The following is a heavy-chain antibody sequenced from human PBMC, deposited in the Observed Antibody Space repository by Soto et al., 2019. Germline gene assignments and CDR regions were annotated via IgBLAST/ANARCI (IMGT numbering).Heavy chain of an antibody. CDR3: AREVRFGLYGMDV. CDR2: IYHSGST. CDR1: GGCISSSNW. J-gene: IGHJ6*02. Sequence: SETLSLTCAVAGGCISSSNWWSWVRQPPGKGLEWIGEIYHSGSTNYNPSLKSRVTISVDKSKNQFSLKLSSVTAADTAVYYCAREVRFGLYGMDVWGQGTTVTVSS. V-gene: IGHV4-4*02. D-gene: IGHD3-16*01.